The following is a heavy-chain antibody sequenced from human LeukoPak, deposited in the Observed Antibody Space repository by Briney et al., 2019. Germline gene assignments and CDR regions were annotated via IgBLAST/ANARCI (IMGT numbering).Heavy chain of an antibody. CDR1: GFTFSSYA. CDR3: ARVRLSWNAFDI. Sequence: PGGSLRLSCAASGFTFSSYAMSWVRQAPGKGLEWVSAISGSGGSTYYADSVKGRFTISRDNAKNSLYLQMNSLRAEDTAVYYCARVRLSWNAFDIWGQGTMVTVSS. D-gene: IGHD1-1*01. J-gene: IGHJ3*02. V-gene: IGHV3-23*01. CDR2: ISGSGGST.